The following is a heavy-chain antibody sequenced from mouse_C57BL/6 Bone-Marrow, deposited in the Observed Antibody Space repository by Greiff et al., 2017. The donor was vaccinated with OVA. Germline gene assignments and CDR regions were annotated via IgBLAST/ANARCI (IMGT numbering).Heavy chain of an antibody. J-gene: IGHJ2*01. D-gene: IGHD2-1*01. CDR2: IYPGARDT. CDR1: GHALSSSW. Sequence: VQPQQFGPEPVKPGASGKISCKASGHALSSSWMNWVKQRAGKGLEWIGRIYPGARDTTYKGKCKDTATLTAGTSSSTAYMQLSSLTSEDSAIYSCYCVDYGGQGTTLTVSS. CDR3: YCVDY. V-gene: IGHV1-82*01.